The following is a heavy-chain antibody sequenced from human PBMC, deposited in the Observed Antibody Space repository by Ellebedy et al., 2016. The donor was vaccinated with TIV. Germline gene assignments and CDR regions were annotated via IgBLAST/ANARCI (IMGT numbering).Heavy chain of an antibody. CDR1: GFTFSSYA. J-gene: IGHJ4*02. CDR3: AKSPLDYFDY. V-gene: IGHV3-23*01. CDR2: ISGSGGST. Sequence: GESLKISXAASGFTFSSYAMSWVRQAPGKGLEWVSAISGSGGSTYYADSVKGRFTISRDNSKNTLYLQMNSLRAEDTAVYYCAKSPLDYFDYWGQGTLVTVSS.